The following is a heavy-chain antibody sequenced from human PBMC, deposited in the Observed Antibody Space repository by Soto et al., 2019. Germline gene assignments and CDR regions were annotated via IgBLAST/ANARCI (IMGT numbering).Heavy chain of an antibody. CDR3: AKDQIQLWPYGMDV. J-gene: IGHJ6*02. Sequence: PSETLSLTCAVYGGSFSGYYWTWIRQPPGKGLEWIGYIYHSGSTYYNPSLKSRVTISVDRSKNQFSLKLSSVTAADTAVYYCAKDQIQLWPYGMDVWGQGTTVTVSS. CDR1: GGSFSGYY. V-gene: IGHV4-34*01. D-gene: IGHD5-18*01. CDR2: IYHSGST.